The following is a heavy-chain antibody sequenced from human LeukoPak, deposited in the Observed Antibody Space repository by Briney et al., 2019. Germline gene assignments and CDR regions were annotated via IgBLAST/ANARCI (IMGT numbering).Heavy chain of an antibody. V-gene: IGHV3-30*03. J-gene: IGHJ4*02. CDR3: ARDHYDSSGYYHDY. D-gene: IGHD3-22*01. CDR1: GFTFSSYG. Sequence: PGRSLRLSCAASGFTFSSYGMHWVRQAPGKGLEWVAVISYDGSNKYYADSVKGRFTISRDNSKNTLYLQMNSLRAEDTAVYYCARDHYDSSGYYHDYWGQGTLVTVSS. CDR2: ISYDGSNK.